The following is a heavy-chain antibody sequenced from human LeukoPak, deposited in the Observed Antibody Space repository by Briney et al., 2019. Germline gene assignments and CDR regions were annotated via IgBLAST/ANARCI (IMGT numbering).Heavy chain of an antibody. D-gene: IGHD3-22*01. J-gene: IGHJ4*02. V-gene: IGHV1-69*05. CDR2: IIPIFGTA. Sequence: SVKVSCKASGGTFSSYAISWVRQAPGQGLEWMGGIIPIFGTANYAQKFQGRVTITTDESTSTAYMELSSLRSEDTAVYYCAGSSGGYDSLFDYWGQGTLVTVSS. CDR1: GGTFSSYA. CDR3: AGSSGGYDSLFDY.